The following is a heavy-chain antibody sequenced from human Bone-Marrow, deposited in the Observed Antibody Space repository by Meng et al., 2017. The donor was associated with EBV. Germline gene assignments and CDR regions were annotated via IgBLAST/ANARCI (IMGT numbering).Heavy chain of an antibody. CDR3: ARNPRSEYSGYDY. V-gene: IGHV1-18*01. D-gene: IGHD5-12*01. Sequence: VDGGQVGGEVKKPGASVKISCKASGYTFTSYGVTWVRQATGQGLEWMGWITDYNGLKRYEQKFKGRVMLTTDTSTTTAYMELRSLTFDDTAVYYCARNPRSEYSGYDYWGQGTLVTVSS. CDR2: ITDYNGLK. CDR1: GYTFTSYG. J-gene: IGHJ4*02.